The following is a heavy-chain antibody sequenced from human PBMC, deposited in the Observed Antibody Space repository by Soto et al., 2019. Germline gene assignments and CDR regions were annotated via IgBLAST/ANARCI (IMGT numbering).Heavy chain of an antibody. Sequence: TLSLTCTVSGGSISNYYWSWIRQPPGKGLEWLGIIFWDDDKRYRPSLKTRLTITKDTSKNQLVLTMTTMGPVDTATYYCAHLPWKQLWPRAPVVNWGQGIPVTVSS. D-gene: IGHD5-18*01. CDR1: GGSISNYYW. CDR3: AHLPWKQLWPRAPVVN. J-gene: IGHJ4*02. V-gene: IGHV2-5*08. CDR2: IFWDDDK.